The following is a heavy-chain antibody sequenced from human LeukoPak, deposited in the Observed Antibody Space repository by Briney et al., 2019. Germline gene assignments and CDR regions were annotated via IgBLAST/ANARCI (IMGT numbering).Heavy chain of an antibody. D-gene: IGHD3-3*01. Sequence: GESLKISCKGSGYSFTSYWIGWVRQMPGKGLEWMGIIYPGDSDTRYSPSFQGQVTISTDKSISTAYLQWSSLKASDTAMYYCVRSGTFGLRFFDYWGQGTLVTVSP. CDR2: IYPGDSDT. CDR3: VRSGTFGLRFFDY. J-gene: IGHJ4*02. CDR1: GYSFTSYW. V-gene: IGHV5-51*01.